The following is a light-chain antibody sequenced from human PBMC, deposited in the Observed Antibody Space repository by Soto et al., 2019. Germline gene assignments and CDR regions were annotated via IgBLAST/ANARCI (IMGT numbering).Light chain of an antibody. Sequence: DIQLTQSPSFLSASVGDRVTITCRASQGISTYFAWYHQKPGKAPKLLIYSASTLQSGVPSRFSGSGSGTEFTLTISSLQHADFATYYCQQLNAYPSTFGQGTRLEI. CDR3: QQLNAYPST. J-gene: IGKJ5*01. CDR1: QGISTY. CDR2: SAS. V-gene: IGKV1-9*01.